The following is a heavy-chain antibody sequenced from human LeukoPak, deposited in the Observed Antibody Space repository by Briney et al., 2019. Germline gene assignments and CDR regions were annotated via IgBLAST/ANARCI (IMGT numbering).Heavy chain of an antibody. D-gene: IGHD3-16*01. J-gene: IGHJ2*01. V-gene: IGHV1-2*02. CDR1: GYTFTGYY. CDR2: INPNSGGT. Sequence: ASVKVSCKASGYTFTGYYMHWVRQAPGQGLEWMGWINPNSGGTNYAQKFQGRVTMTRDTSISTAYMELSRLRSEDMAVYYCARDGGGRDWYFDLWGRGTLVTVSP. CDR3: ARDGGGRDWYFDL.